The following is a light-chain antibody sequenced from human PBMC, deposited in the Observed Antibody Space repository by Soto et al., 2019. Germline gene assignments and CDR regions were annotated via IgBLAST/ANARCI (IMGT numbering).Light chain of an antibody. CDR3: QQANSFPIS. V-gene: IGKV1-39*01. CDR1: QSISSY. J-gene: IGKJ5*01. Sequence: DIQMTQSPSSLSASVGDRVTITCRASQSISSYLNWYQQKPGKAPNLLIYTSSNLQSGVPSRFSGSGSGTDFTLTISNLQPEDFATYYCQQANSFPISFGQGTRLEIK. CDR2: TSS.